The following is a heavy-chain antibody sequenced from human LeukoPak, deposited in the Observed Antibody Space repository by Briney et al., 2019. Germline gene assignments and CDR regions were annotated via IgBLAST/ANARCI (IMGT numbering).Heavy chain of an antibody. V-gene: IGHV3-21*04. Sequence: GGSLRLSCAASGFTFSSYSMNWVRQAPGKGLEWVSSISSSSSYIYYADSVKGRFTISRDNAKNSLYLQMNSLRAEDTALYYCARGEYSNYGSLPDYWGQGTLVTVSS. D-gene: IGHD4-11*01. CDR2: ISSSSSYI. J-gene: IGHJ4*02. CDR3: ARGEYSNYGSLPDY. CDR1: GFTFSSYS.